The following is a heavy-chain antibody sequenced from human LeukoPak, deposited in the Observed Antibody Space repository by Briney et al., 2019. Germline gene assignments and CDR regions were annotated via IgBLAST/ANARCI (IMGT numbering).Heavy chain of an antibody. D-gene: IGHD3-22*01. CDR2: IKSKTDGGTA. J-gene: IGHJ4*02. CDR1: GFTFTNAW. Sequence: GGSLRLSCAASGFTFTNAWMSWVRQAPGKGLEWVGSIKSKTDGGTADYAAPVKGRFTISRDDSKNTLYLQMNSLKTEDTAVYYCTKYYYDSSGYLYYFDYWGQGTLVTVSS. V-gene: IGHV3-15*01. CDR3: TKYYYDSSGYLYYFDY.